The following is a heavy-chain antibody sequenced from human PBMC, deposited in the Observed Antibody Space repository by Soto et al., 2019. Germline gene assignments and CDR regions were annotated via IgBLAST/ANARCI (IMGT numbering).Heavy chain of an antibody. CDR3: AKRKYCPSTTCFDY. J-gene: IGHJ4*01. D-gene: IGHD2-2*01. Sequence: GGSLRLSCAASGFTYSTYTMHWVRQAPGKGLEWVAVISYDGNNKFYADSVKGRFTISRDNSRNTLYLQMSSLRAEDTAVYYWAKRKYCPSTTCFDYWGQGTLVTVSS. V-gene: IGHV3-30-3*02. CDR2: ISYDGNNK. CDR1: GFTYSTYT.